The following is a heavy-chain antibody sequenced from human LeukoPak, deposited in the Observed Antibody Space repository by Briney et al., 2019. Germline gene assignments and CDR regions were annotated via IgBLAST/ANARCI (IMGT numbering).Heavy chain of an antibody. D-gene: IGHD3-9*01. Sequence: GGSLRLSCAASGFTFSNYAMAWVRQAPGQGLEWVSFITGNSDTIYYSDSVKGRFTVSRDNSKNILYMQMNSLGVEDTAVYDCARYDISTYERRAFDYWGQGTLVAVSS. CDR2: ITGNSDTI. V-gene: IGHV3-23*01. J-gene: IGHJ4*02. CDR1: GFTFSNYA. CDR3: ARYDISTYERRAFDY.